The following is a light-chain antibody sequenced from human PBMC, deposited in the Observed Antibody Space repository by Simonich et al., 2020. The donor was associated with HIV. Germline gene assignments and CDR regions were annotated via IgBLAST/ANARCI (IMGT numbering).Light chain of an antibody. Sequence: EIVLTQSPATLSLSPGERATLSCRASQSVSSYLAWYQQKPGQAPRLFIYYASTRATGVPARFSGSGFGTDFTLTISSMQSEDFAVYYCQQYNNWPSPFTFGPGTKVDIK. CDR1: QSVSSY. CDR2: YAS. V-gene: IGKV3-15*01. CDR3: QQYNNWPSPFT. J-gene: IGKJ3*01.